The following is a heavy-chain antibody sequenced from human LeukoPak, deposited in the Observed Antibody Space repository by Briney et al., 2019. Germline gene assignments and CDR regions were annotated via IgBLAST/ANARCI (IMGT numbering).Heavy chain of an antibody. CDR1: GGTFSSYA. V-gene: IGHV1-69*10. CDR2: IIPILGIA. D-gene: IGHD3-10*01. J-gene: IGHJ4*02. CDR3: ARDWVPYGSGSLYYFDY. Sequence: GASVKVSCKASGGTFSSYAISWARQAPGQGLEWMGWIIPILGIANYAQKFQGRVTITADKSTSTAYMELSSLRSEDTAVYYCARDWVPYGSGSLYYFDYWGQGTLVTVSS.